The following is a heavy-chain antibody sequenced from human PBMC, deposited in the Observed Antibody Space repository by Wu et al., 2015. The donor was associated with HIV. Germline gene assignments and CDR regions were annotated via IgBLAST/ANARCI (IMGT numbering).Heavy chain of an antibody. D-gene: IGHD3-9*01. CDR3: ARDWQFQVTFDDYYMDI. V-gene: IGHV1-2*02. J-gene: IGHJ6*03. CDR2: INPDNGGT. Sequence: QVHLVQSGAEVKNPGASVRVSCKASGYTFTGYYIHWLRQAPGQGLEWMGWINPDNGGTKFAQTFQGRITMTRDTFTTTVYLLLASLKSNDTATYYCARDWQFQVTFDDYYMDIWGNGTTVIVS. CDR1: GYTFTGYY.